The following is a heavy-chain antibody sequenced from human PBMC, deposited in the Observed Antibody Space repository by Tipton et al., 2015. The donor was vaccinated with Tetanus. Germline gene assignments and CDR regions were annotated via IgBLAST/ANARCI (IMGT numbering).Heavy chain of an antibody. CDR2: ISYDGSNK. D-gene: IGHD3-10*01. CDR1: GFTFRSYA. CDR3: AKAFVYYNGMDV. J-gene: IGHJ6*02. V-gene: IGHV3-30-3*01. Sequence: SLRLSCAASGFTFRSYAIHWVRQSPGRGLEWVAVISYDGSNKNYADSVKGRFTISRDNAKNTLYLQMNNLRDEDTAIYYCAKAFVYYNGMDVWGQGTTVIVSS.